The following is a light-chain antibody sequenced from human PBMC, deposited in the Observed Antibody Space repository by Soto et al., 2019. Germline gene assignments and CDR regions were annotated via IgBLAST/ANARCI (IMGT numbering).Light chain of an antibody. V-gene: IGKV3-15*01. J-gene: IGKJ1*01. Sequence: EVVMTQSPATLSVSPGERVTLSCRASQSINAHLAWYQQKPGQAPRLLIHGASTRATGIPARFSGSGFGTEFILTISRLQSEDFAVYYSQQYNNWLWTFGQGTKVEIQ. CDR2: GAS. CDR3: QQYNNWLWT. CDR1: QSINAH.